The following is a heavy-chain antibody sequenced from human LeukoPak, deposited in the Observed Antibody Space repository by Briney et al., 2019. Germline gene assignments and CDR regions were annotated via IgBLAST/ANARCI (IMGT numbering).Heavy chain of an antibody. CDR1: GFTFGSYA. J-gene: IGHJ4*02. Sequence: GGSLRLSCAASGFTFGSYAMSWVRQAPGKGLEWVSSISGGGGVTYYADSVKGRFTVSRGNSKNTLYLQMNSLRAEDTAVYYCAKDPRVATIEIFDYWGQGTLVTVSS. V-gene: IGHV3-23*01. CDR2: ISGGGGVT. CDR3: AKDPRVATIEIFDY. D-gene: IGHD5-12*01.